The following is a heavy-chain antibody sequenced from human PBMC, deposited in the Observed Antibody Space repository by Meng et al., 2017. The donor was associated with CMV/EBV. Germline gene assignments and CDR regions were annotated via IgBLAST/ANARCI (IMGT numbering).Heavy chain of an antibody. CDR1: GGSFSGDY. CDR2: INHSGST. Sequence: SETLSLTCAVYGGSFSGDYWSWIRQPPGKGLEGSGEINHSGSTNYNPSLKSRVTISVDTSKNQFSLKLSSVTAADTAVYYCASFAATTPEYYGMDVWGQGTTVTVSS. V-gene: IGHV4-34*01. CDR3: ASFAATTPEYYGMDV. J-gene: IGHJ6*02. D-gene: IGHD5-12*01.